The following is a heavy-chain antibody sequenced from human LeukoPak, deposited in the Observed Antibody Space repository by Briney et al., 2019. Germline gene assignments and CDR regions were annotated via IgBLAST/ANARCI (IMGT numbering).Heavy chain of an antibody. V-gene: IGHV1-18*01. CDR3: AREATMVRGVMGVFDY. D-gene: IGHD3-10*01. CDR2: ISAYNGNT. CDR1: GYTFTIYT. Sequence: ASVKVCCKASGYTFTIYTISWVRQAPGQGLEWMGWISAYNGNTNYAQKLQGRVTMTTDTSTSTAYMELRSLRSDDTAVYYCAREATMVRGVMGVFDYCGQGTLVTVSS. J-gene: IGHJ4*02.